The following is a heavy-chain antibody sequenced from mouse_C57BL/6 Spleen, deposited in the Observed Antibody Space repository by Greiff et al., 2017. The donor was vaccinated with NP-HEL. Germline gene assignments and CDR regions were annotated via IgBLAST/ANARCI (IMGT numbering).Heavy chain of an antibody. CDR3: ARRGTGTWYFDV. V-gene: IGHV1-55*01. D-gene: IGHD4-1*01. Sequence: QVQLQQPGAELVKPGASVKMSCKASGYTFTSYWITWVKQRPGQGLEWIGDIYPGSGSTNYNEKFKSKATLTVDTSSSTAYMQLSSLTSEDSAVYYCARRGTGTWYFDVWGTGTTVTVSS. CDR2: IYPGSGST. CDR1: GYTFTSYW. J-gene: IGHJ1*03.